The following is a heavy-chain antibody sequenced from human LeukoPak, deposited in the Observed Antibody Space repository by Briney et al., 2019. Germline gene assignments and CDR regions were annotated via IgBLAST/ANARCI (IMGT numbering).Heavy chain of an antibody. CDR3: VKGGINTRDAFDI. D-gene: IGHD3-10*01. J-gene: IGHJ3*02. Sequence: GGSLRLSCAASGFTFAGHAMHWVRQPPGKSLGWVSLISGDGGSTYYADSVKGRFTVSRDNSKNTLYLQMGSLRVEDTAVYYCVKGGINTRDAFDIWGQGTMVTVSS. CDR1: GFTFAGHA. CDR2: ISGDGGST. V-gene: IGHV3-43*02.